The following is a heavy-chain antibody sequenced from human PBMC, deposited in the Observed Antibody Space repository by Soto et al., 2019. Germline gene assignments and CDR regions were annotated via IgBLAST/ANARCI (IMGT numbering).Heavy chain of an antibody. J-gene: IGHJ5*02. D-gene: IGHD3-10*01. CDR1: GASITTYY. CDR3: ARDWDSSGLFDP. V-gene: IGHV4-59*01. Sequence: SETLSLTCSVSGASITTYYWSWIRQPPGRGLEWIGSISYSGSTKYNPSLESRVMISLDTSKNQFSLRLTSVTAADTALYYCARDWDSSGLFDPWGQGALVTVSS. CDR2: ISYSGST.